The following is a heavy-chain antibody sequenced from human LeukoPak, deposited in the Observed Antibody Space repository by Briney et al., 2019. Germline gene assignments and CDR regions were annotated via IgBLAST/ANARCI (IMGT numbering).Heavy chain of an antibody. CDR3: ARDSTTYSPGAFDI. D-gene: IGHD1-1*01. V-gene: IGHV4-4*07. CDR1: GGSIFGYY. Sequence: SETLSLTCTVSGGSIFGYYWSWIRQPAGKGLEWIGRIYSSGTTNYNPSLESRVTMSVDTSKNQFSLKLSSVTAADTAVYYCARDSTTYSPGAFDIWGQGTMVTVSS. CDR2: IYSSGTT. J-gene: IGHJ3*02.